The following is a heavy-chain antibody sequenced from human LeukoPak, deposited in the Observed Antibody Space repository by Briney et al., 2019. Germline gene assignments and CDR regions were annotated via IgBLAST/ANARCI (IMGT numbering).Heavy chain of an antibody. D-gene: IGHD3-22*01. Sequence: ASVKVSCKASGGTFSSYAISWVRQAPGQGLEWMGRIIPIFGTANYAQKFQGRVTITTDESTSTAYMELSGLRSEDTAVYYCARDYYDSSGYYPYYFDYWGQGTLVTVSS. CDR2: IIPIFGTA. V-gene: IGHV1-69*05. J-gene: IGHJ4*02. CDR3: ARDYYDSSGYYPYYFDY. CDR1: GGTFSSYA.